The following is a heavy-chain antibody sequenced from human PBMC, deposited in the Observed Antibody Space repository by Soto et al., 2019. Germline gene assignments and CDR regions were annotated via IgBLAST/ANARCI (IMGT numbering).Heavy chain of an antibody. J-gene: IGHJ6*03. CDR1: GYTFTGYY. CDR2: INPNSGST. CDR3: ARDRRFGTGTRGPGYYYYYMDV. D-gene: IGHD1-7*01. Sequence: ASVKVSCKASGYTFTGYYMHWVRQAPGQGLEWMGWINPNSGSTNYAQKFQGRVTMTRDTSTSTAYMELSSLRSEDTAVYYCARDRRFGTGTRGPGYYYYYMDVWGKGTTVTVS. V-gene: IGHV1-2*02.